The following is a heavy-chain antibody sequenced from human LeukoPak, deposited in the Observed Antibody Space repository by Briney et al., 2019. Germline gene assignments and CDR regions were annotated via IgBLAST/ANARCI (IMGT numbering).Heavy chain of an antibody. CDR1: GGSISSYY. V-gene: IGHV4-59*01. CDR3: ARVGDYYDSSGYTRYYFDY. Sequence: PLETLSLTCTVSGGSISSYYWGWIPQPPGKGLEWIGYIYYSGSTNYNPSLKSRVTVSVDTSKNQFSLKLSSVTAADTAVYYCARVGDYYDSSGYTRYYFDYWGQGTLVTVSS. D-gene: IGHD3-22*01. CDR2: IYYSGST. J-gene: IGHJ4*02.